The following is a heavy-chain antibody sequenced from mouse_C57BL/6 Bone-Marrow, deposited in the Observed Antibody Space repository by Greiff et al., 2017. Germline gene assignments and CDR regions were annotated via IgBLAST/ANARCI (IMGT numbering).Heavy chain of an antibody. CDR1: GFSLTSYG. Sequence: VQRVESGPGLVAPSQSLSITCTVSGFSLTSYGVDWVRQSPGKGLEWLGVIWGVGSTNYNSALKSRLSISEDNSKSQVFLKMNSLQTDDTVMYYCARYGKGYAMDYWGQGTSVTVSS. J-gene: IGHJ4*01. V-gene: IGHV2-6*01. CDR2: IWGVGST. CDR3: ARYGKGYAMDY. D-gene: IGHD2-1*01.